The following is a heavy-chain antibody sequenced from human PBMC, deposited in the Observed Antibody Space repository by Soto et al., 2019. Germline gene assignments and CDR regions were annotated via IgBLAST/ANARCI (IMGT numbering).Heavy chain of an antibody. V-gene: IGHV4-34*01. Sequence: QVQLQQWGAGLLKPSATLSLTCAVYTESFSGFYWSWIRQPPGKGLEWIGEINHSGSTNYNPSLKSRVIISVDTSRNQFSLNLNSVTAADTAVYYCARGANWRISWYFDLWGRGTLVTVSS. J-gene: IGHJ2*01. CDR2: INHSGST. CDR1: TESFSGFY. CDR3: ARGANWRISWYFDL. D-gene: IGHD1-1*01.